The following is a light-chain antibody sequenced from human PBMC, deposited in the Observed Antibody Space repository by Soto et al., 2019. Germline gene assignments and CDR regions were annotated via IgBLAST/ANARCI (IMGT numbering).Light chain of an antibody. CDR3: QQYGNSPPYS. CDR1: QSVSTTY. J-gene: IGKJ2*03. Sequence: EIVLTQSPGSLSLSPGEGATLSCRASQSVSTTYLAWYQLKPGLAPRLVIYATSSRAAGIPDRFRGSGSGTEFTLTISSLESEDVGVYFCQQYGNSPPYSFGQGTKLEIK. CDR2: ATS. V-gene: IGKV3-20*01.